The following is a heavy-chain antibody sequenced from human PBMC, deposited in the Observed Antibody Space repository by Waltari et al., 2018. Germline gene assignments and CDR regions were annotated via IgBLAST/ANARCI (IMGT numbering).Heavy chain of an antibody. CDR3: ARDLGAPGSYYYGMDV. J-gene: IGHJ6*02. V-gene: IGHV1-2*02. CDR2: INPNSGGT. CDR1: GYTFTCYY. D-gene: IGHD1-26*01. Sequence: QVQLVQSGAEVKKPGASVKVSCKASGYTFTCYYMHWVRQAPGQGLEWMGWINPNSGGTNYAQKFQGRVTMTRDTSISTAYMELSRLRSDDTAVYYCARDLGAPGSYYYGMDVWGQGTTVTVSS.